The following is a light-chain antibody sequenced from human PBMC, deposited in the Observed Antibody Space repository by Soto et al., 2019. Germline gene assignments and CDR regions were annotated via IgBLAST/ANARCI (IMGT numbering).Light chain of an antibody. V-gene: IGKV3-20*01. CDR1: QSVSNNY. CDR3: QQYGSSPIP. J-gene: IGKJ5*01. CDR2: GAS. Sequence: EIVVTQSQPTLSVSPGERATLSFRASQSVSNNYLAWYQQKPGQAPRLLIYGASNRATGIPDRFSGSGSGTDFTLTISGLEPEDFAVYYCQQYGSSPIPFGQGTRLEI.